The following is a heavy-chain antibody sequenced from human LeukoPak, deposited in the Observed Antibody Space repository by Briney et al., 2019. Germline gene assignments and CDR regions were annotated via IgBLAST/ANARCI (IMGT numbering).Heavy chain of an antibody. D-gene: IGHD3-3*01. Sequence: SVKASCKASGFTFTSSAVQWVRQARGQRLEWIGWIVVGSGNTNYAQKFQERVTITRDMSTSTAYMELSSLRSEGTAVYYCAADSGFLEWLSDYYGMDVWGQGTTVTVSS. CDR3: AADSGFLEWLSDYYGMDV. J-gene: IGHJ6*02. CDR2: IVVGSGNT. CDR1: GFTFTSSA. V-gene: IGHV1-58*01.